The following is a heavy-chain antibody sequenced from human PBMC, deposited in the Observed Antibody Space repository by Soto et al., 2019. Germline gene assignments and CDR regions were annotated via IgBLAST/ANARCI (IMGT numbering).Heavy chain of an antibody. J-gene: IGHJ4*02. CDR3: AREVSSYGSTYFDS. V-gene: IGHV4-59*02. Sequence: ASETLSLTCTVSGGSVRGYYWTWIRQPPGKGLEWIGYIYYTGRTKYSPSLKSRVAISVDTSENQFSLKLSSVTAADTAVYYCAREVSSYGSTYFDSWGRGTRVAVSS. CDR1: GGSVRGYY. D-gene: IGHD3-16*01. CDR2: IYYTGRT.